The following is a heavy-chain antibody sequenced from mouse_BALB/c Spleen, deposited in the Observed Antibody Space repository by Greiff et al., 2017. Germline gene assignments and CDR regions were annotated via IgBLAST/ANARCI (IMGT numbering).Heavy chain of an antibody. J-gene: IGHJ4*01. CDR1: GFTFSSYT. CDR2: ISNGGGST. V-gene: IGHV5-12-2*01. CDR3: ARHVGNYDYAMDY. D-gene: IGHD2-1*01. Sequence: EVHLVESGGGLVQPGGSLTLSCAASGFTFSSYTMSWVRQTPEKRLEWVAYISNGGGSTYYPDTVKGRFTISRDNAKNTLYLQMSSLKSEDTAMYYGARHVGNYDYAMDYWGQGTSVTVSS.